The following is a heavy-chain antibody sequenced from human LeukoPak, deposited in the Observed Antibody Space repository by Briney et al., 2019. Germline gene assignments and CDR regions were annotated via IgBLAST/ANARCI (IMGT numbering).Heavy chain of an antibody. Sequence: TLSLTCTVSGGSISSGGYYWSWIRQHPGKGLEWIGYIYYSGSTYYNPPLKSRVTISVDTSKNQFSLKLSSVTAADTAVYYCARDVPYSSNKNLNYYYGMDVWGQGTTVTVSS. J-gene: IGHJ6*02. V-gene: IGHV4-31*03. CDR3: ARDVPYSSNKNLNYYYGMDV. CDR2: IYYSGST. CDR1: GGSISSGGYY. D-gene: IGHD6-13*01.